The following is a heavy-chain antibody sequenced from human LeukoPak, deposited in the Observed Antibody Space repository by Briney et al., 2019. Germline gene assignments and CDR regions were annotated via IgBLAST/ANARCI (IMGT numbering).Heavy chain of an antibody. D-gene: IGHD2-15*01. CDR1: GGSISSSSYY. V-gene: IGHV4-39*01. CDR3: ARLGSGGTPNLIDY. CDR2: IYYSGST. J-gene: IGHJ4*02. Sequence: SETLSLTCTVSGGSISSSSYYWGWIRQPPGKGLEWTGSIYYSGSTYYNPSLKSRVTISVDTSKNQFSLKLSSVTAADTAVYYCARLGSGGTPNLIDYWGQGTLVTVSS.